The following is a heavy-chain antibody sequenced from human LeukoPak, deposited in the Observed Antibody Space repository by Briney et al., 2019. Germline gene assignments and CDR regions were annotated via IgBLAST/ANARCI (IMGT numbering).Heavy chain of an antibody. CDR1: GFTFSSYA. J-gene: IGHJ4*02. Sequence: GGSLRLSCAASGFTFSSYAMSWVRQAPGKGLEWVSSTYSGGLTYYADSVKGRFTISRDNSKDTVYLQMNSLRAEDTAVYYCAKDFNYYDSSGPFDYWGQGTLVTVSS. CDR3: AKDFNYYDSSGPFDY. CDR2: TYSGGLT. D-gene: IGHD3-22*01. V-gene: IGHV3-66*02.